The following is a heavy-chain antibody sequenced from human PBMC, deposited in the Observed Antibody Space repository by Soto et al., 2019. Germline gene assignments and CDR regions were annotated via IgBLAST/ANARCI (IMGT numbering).Heavy chain of an antibody. V-gene: IGHV1-18*01. CDR1: GYPFTSYV. J-gene: IGHJ4*02. Sequence: QVQLVQSGAEVKKPGASVKVSCKTSGYPFTSYVINWVRQAPGQGPEWMGWISAYNDKTIYTQKFQGRVTMTTDTSTTTAYMELRSLRSDDTAVYYCARDRLIAVTGLLRNWGQGTLVTVSS. CDR2: ISAYNDKT. CDR3: ARDRLIAVTGLLRN. D-gene: IGHD2-21*02.